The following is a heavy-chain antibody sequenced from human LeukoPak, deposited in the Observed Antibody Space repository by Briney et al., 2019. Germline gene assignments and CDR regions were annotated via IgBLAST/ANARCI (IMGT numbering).Heavy chain of an antibody. CDR2: TYYRSKWYN. CDR3: ARACGMRNACGGVVEKHYYYYYMDV. Sequence: SQTLSLTCDISGDSVSSNSAAWNWIRQSPLRGLEWLGRTYYRSKWYNDYAVSVKSRITINPDTSKNQFSLKLSSVTAADTAVYYCARACGMRNACGGVVEKHYYYYYMDVWGKGTTVTISS. CDR1: GDSVSSNSAA. D-gene: IGHD3-3*01. V-gene: IGHV6-1*01. J-gene: IGHJ6*03.